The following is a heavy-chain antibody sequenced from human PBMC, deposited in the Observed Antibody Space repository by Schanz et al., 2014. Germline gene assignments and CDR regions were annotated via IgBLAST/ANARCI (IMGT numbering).Heavy chain of an antibody. V-gene: IGHV3-7*01. D-gene: IGHD3-3*01. Sequence: EVQLVESGGGLVQPGGSLRLSCAASGFSISDHTMRWDRQAPGKGLEWVANIKQDGSEKYYVDSVKGRFTISRDNAKNSLYLQMNSLRPEDTAVYYCARYGFRKFGVVYGLAVWGQGTTVTVS. CDR3: ARYGFRKFGVVYGLAV. J-gene: IGHJ6*02. CDR2: IKQDGSEK. CDR1: GFSISDHT.